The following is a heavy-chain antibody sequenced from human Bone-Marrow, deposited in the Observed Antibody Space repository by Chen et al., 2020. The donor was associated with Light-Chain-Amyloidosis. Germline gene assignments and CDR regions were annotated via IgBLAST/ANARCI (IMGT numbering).Heavy chain of an antibody. CDR2: ISHDGTYQ. V-gene: IGHV3-30*18. Sequence: QVYLVDSGGGVAQPGGSLRLSCAASGFTFNNFGMHGVRQAPGKGLEWVEVISHDGTYQYYADFVKGRFTISRDNFKNTLSLQMNSLKAEDTATYFCVKSRLKIVGDNSGSNLDDWGQGTLVTVSS. CDR1: GFTFNNFG. J-gene: IGHJ4*02. D-gene: IGHD2-21*01. CDR3: VKSRLKIVGDNSGSNLDD.